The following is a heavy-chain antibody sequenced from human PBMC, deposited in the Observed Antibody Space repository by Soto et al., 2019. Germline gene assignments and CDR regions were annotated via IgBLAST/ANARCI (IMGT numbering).Heavy chain of an antibody. Sequence: ASVKVSCKVSGYTLTELSMHWVRQAPGKGLEWMGGFDPEDGETIYAQKFQGRVTMTEDTSTDTAYMELSSLRSEDTAVYYCATLSFRLRANPFDYWGQGTLVTVSS. J-gene: IGHJ4*02. CDR1: GYTLTELS. D-gene: IGHD3-16*02. CDR2: FDPEDGET. CDR3: ATLSFRLRANPFDY. V-gene: IGHV1-24*01.